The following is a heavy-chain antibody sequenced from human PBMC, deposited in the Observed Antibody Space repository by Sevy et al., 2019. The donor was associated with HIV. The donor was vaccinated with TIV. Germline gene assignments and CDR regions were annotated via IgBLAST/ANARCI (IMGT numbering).Heavy chain of an antibody. CDR1: GFTFTLYA. J-gene: IGHJ4*02. CDR3: ARVAVEYCTDDCYHRFDY. Sequence: GGYLRLSCAASGFTFTLYAIHWVRQTPGKGLEWVALISYSGTNKYYADSVKGRFTISRDDSKNTAYLQMNNLRTDDTAVYYCARVAVEYCTDDCYHRFDYWGQGTQVIVSS. V-gene: IGHV3-30-3*01. D-gene: IGHD2-21*02. CDR2: ISYSGTNK.